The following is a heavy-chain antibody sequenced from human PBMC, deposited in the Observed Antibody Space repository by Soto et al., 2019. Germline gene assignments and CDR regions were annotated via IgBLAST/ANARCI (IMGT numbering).Heavy chain of an antibody. CDR1: GGPISSYY. CDR2: IFYTGNT. V-gene: IGHV4-59*01. Sequence: SETLPLTCTVSGGPISSYYWSWIRQSPGKGLEWIGQIFYTGNTDYNPSLKSRVTMSVDIPKKQFSLKLRSVTAADTAMYFCARNNVRGVSNSYNWIDPWGQGTLVTVSS. CDR3: ARNNVRGVSNSYNWIDP. J-gene: IGHJ5*02. D-gene: IGHD3-10*01.